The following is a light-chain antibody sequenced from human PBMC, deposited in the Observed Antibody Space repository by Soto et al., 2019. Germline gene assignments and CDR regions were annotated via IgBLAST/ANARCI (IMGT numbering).Light chain of an antibody. CDR2: AVS. CDR3: SSYTNSRKV. CDR1: SSDVGLYDY. V-gene: IGLV2-14*01. J-gene: IGLJ1*01. Sequence: QSVLTQPASVSGSPGQSITISCTGTSSDVGLYDYVSWYQQHPGKAPQLMIYAVSNRPSGVSNRFSASKSANTASLTISGLQSEDEADYYCSSYTNSRKVFGTGTKVTVL.